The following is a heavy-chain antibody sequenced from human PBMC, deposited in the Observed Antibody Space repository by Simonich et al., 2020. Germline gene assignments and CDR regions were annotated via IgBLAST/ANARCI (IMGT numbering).Heavy chain of an antibody. Sequence: QLQLQESGPGLVKPSETLSLTCPVSGGSISSGSYYWGWIRQPPGKGLEWIGSYYYSWGTYYNPSLKSRVTISVDTSKNQFSLKLSSVTAADTAVYYCARHAGFAFDIWGQGTMVTVSS. D-gene: IGHD6-13*01. CDR3: ARHAGFAFDI. CDR2: YYYSWGT. CDR1: GGSISSGSYY. V-gene: IGHV4-39*01. J-gene: IGHJ3*02.